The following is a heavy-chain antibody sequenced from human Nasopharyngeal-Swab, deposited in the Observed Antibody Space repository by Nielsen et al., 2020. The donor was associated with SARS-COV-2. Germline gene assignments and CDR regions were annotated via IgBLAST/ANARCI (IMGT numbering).Heavy chain of an antibody. CDR3: ARAIFGVVIIFNYYYMDV. D-gene: IGHD3-3*01. V-gene: IGHV4-34*01. Sequence: EAAGEGLGGIGEINHSGSTNYNPSLKSRVTISVDTSKNQFSLKLSSVTAADTAVYYCARAIFGVVIIFNYYYMDVWGKGTTVTVSS. J-gene: IGHJ6*03. CDR2: INHSGST.